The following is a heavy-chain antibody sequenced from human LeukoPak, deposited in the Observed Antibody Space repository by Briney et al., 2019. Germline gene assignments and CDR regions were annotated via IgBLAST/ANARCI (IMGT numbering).Heavy chain of an antibody. D-gene: IGHD6-19*01. CDR2: INPNSGGT. CDR3: ARDPGPYSSDLFDY. J-gene: IGHJ4*02. CDR1: GYTFTGYY. V-gene: IGHV1-2*02. Sequence: GASVKVSCKASGYTFTGYYMHWVRQAPGQGLEWMGWINPNSGGTNYAQKFQGRVTMTRDTSISTAYMELSRLRSDDTAVYYCARDPGPYSSDLFDYWGQGTLVTVSS.